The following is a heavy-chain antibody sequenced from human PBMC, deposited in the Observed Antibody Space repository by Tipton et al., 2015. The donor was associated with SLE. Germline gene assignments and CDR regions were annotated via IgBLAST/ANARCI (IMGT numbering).Heavy chain of an antibody. CDR2: IYYSGST. CDR1: GGSISSSSYY. CDR3: ARQWGDSSSSGDY. Sequence: TLSLTCTVSGGSISSSSYYWGWIRQPPGKGLEWIGSIYYSGSTYYNPSLKSRVTISVDTSKNQFSLKLSSVTAADTAVYYCARQWGDSSSSGDYWGQGTLVPVSS. D-gene: IGHD6-6*01. V-gene: IGHV4-39*07. J-gene: IGHJ4*02.